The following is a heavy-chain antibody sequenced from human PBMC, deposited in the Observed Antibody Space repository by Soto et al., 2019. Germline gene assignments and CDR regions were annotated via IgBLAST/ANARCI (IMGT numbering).Heavy chain of an antibody. CDR3: AREGGRYCSGGSCQVDY. CDR2: IYYSGNT. J-gene: IGHJ4*02. V-gene: IGHV4-39*02. Sequence: ETLSLTCTVSGGSITSSSYYWGWIRQPPGKGLEWIGSIYYSGNTYYTPSLKSRVTISVDTSKNQFSLKLSSVTAADTAVYYCAREGGRYCSGGSCQVDYWGQGTLVTVS. D-gene: IGHD2-15*01. CDR1: GGSITSSSYY.